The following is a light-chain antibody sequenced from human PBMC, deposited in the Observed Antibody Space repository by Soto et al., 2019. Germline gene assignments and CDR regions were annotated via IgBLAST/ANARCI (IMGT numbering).Light chain of an antibody. J-gene: IGKJ1*01. CDR1: QDIGND. CDR2: AAS. Sequence: AIQMTQSPSSLAGSVGDRLTITCRASQDIGNDLGWYQQKPGKAPKHLIYAASSLQSGVSSRFSGSGSGTEFTLTISSLQPEDFATYYCLQVFNFPRAFGQGTKV. CDR3: LQVFNFPRA. V-gene: IGKV1-6*02.